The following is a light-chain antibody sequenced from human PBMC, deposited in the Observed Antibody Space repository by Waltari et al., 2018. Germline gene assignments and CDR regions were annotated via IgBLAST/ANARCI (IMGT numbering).Light chain of an antibody. J-gene: IGKJ3*01. Sequence: DIQMTQSPSSLSASVGDRVTITCRASENVNNYLNWYQQKPGKAPKLLIYKASTWQSGVPSRFSGSGSGTDYTFTISSLQSEDVATYYCQHNYGTPFTFGPGTKLDIK. V-gene: IGKV1-39*01. CDR3: QHNYGTPFT. CDR1: ENVNNY. CDR2: KAS.